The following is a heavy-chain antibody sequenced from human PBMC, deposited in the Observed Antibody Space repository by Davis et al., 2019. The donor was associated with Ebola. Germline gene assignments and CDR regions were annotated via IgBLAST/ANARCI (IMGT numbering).Heavy chain of an antibody. V-gene: IGHV4-31*03. D-gene: IGHD3-22*01. CDR3: ARDLRYDSSGYDYYFYMDV. CDR1: GXSISRGCSX. J-gene: IGHJ6*03. CDR2: IYYSGST. Sequence: TLSLTCXXXGXSISRGCSXLTWIRQHPGKGLXGIGYIYYSGSTYYKPSLKSRVTISLDTSKNQFSLNLYSVTAADTAVYYCARDLRYDSSGYDYYFYMDVWGKGTTVTVSS.